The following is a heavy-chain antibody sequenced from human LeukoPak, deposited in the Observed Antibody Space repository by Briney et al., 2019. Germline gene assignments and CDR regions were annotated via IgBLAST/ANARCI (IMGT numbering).Heavy chain of an antibody. CDR1: GYRFTSHW. J-gene: IGHJ6*02. CDR3: ARRDGYCSSTSCYADYYYGMDV. D-gene: IGHD2-2*01. Sequence: GESLKISCKGSGYRFTSHWIGWVRQMPGKGLEWMGIIYPGDSDTTYSPSFQGQVTISADKSISTAYLQWSSLKASDTAMYYCARRDGYCSSTSCYADYYYGMDVWGQGTTVTVSS. CDR2: IYPGDSDT. V-gene: IGHV5-51*01.